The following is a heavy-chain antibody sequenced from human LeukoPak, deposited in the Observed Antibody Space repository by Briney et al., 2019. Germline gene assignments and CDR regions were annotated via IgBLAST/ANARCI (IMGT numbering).Heavy chain of an antibody. CDR1: GFTFSSNW. V-gene: IGHV3-74*01. CDR3: ARDPQYYDFWSGYYTTRYYYGMDV. CDR2: INSDGSNT. J-gene: IGHJ6*02. Sequence: GGSLRLSCAGSGFTFSSNWMHWVRQVPGKGLVWVSRINSDGSNTNYADSVKGRFTISRDNAKNSLYLQMNSLRAEDTAVYYCARDPQYYDFWSGYYTTRYYYGMDVWGQGTTVTVSS. D-gene: IGHD3-3*01.